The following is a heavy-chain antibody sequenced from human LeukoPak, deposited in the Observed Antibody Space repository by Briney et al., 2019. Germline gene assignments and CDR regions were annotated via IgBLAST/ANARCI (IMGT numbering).Heavy chain of an antibody. Sequence: GGSLRLSCAASGFTFSSYAMSWVRQAPGKGLEWVSAISGGGGSTYYADSVKGRFTISRDNSKNTLYLQMNSLRAEDTAVYYCARGVYYYDSSGYWSAFDIWGQGTMVTVSS. CDR1: GFTFSSYA. D-gene: IGHD3-22*01. V-gene: IGHV3-23*01. CDR2: ISGGGGST. J-gene: IGHJ3*02. CDR3: ARGVYYYDSSGYWSAFDI.